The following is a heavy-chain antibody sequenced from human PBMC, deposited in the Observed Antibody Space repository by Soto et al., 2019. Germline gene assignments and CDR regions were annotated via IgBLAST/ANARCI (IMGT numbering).Heavy chain of an antibody. CDR1: GGTFSSYA. Sequence: QVQLVQSGAEVKKPGSSVRVSCKASGGTFSSYAISWVRQAPGQGLEWMGGIIPIFGTANYAQKFQGRVTITADESTSTVYMELSSLRSEDTAVYYCARDNWKAMVRGVITAPYYYYGMDVWGQGTTVTVSS. V-gene: IGHV1-69*01. CDR3: ARDNWKAMVRGVITAPYYYYGMDV. CDR2: IIPIFGTA. J-gene: IGHJ6*02. D-gene: IGHD3-10*01.